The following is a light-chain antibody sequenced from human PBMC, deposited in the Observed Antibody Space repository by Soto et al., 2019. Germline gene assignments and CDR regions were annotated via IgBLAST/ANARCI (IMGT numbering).Light chain of an antibody. CDR2: EAS. CDR3: SSYTSTSTPCV. J-gene: IGLJ1*01. Sequence: QSVLTQPASVSGSPGQSITISCTGTSSDVGGYNYVSWYQLHPGKAPKLIIYEASHRPSGASNHFSGYKSGNTASLTISGLQAEDEADYYCSSYTSTSTPCVFGTGTKVTV. V-gene: IGLV2-14*01. CDR1: SSDVGGYNY.